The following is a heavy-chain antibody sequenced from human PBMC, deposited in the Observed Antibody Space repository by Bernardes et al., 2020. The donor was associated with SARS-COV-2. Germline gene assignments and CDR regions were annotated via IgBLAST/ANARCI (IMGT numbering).Heavy chain of an antibody. CDR3: ARQKQYASASYYFDS. CDR2: IDPADSDI. Sequence: GESLMISCKDSGHTLTTYWITWVRQTPETGLEWMGTIDPADSDIYYSPSFEGHVTISADRSISAAYLQWSSLRASDTAIYFCARQKQYASASYYFDSWGQGTLLTVSS. CDR1: GHTLTTYW. J-gene: IGHJ4*02. D-gene: IGHD6-19*01. V-gene: IGHV5-10-1*01.